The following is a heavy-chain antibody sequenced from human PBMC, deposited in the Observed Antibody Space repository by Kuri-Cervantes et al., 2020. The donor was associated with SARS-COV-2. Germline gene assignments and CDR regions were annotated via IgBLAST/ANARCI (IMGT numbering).Heavy chain of an antibody. Sequence: GGSLRLSCAASGFTFSCYGMYWVRQAPGKGLEWVAVIWYDGSNKYYADSVKGRFTISRDNSKNTLYLQMNSLRAEDTAVYYCARTCEWLGGPRRDYYYYYGMDVWGQGTTVTVSS. CDR1: GFTFSCYG. CDR2: IWYDGSNK. J-gene: IGHJ6*02. CDR3: ARTCEWLGGPRRDYYYYYGMDV. D-gene: IGHD6-19*01. V-gene: IGHV3-33*01.